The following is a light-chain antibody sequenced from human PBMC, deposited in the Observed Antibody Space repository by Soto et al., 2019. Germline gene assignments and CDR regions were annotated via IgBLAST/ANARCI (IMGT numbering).Light chain of an antibody. CDR1: SNDVGGFNY. V-gene: IGLV2-14*03. Sequence: SALTRPAYVSRSPGQSITITKTGTSNDVGGFNYVSWYQQLPGKAPKLVIYDVTHRTSGVSDRFSGSRSGNTASLTISGLQAEDEADYYCTSFTSGSTPYVLGTGTKVTVL. CDR3: TSFTSGSTPYV. J-gene: IGLJ1*01. CDR2: DVT.